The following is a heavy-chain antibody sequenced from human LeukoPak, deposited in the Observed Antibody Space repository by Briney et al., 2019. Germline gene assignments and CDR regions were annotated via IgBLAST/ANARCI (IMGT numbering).Heavy chain of an antibody. Sequence: ASVKVSCKASGYTFSRYTMNWVRQAPGQGLEWMGWINTNTGNPTYAQGFTGRFVFSLDTSVSTAYLQISSLKADDTAMYYCAREGYSSGGSCYGNFDYWGQGTLVTVSS. J-gene: IGHJ4*02. CDR3: AREGYSSGGSCYGNFDY. D-gene: IGHD2-15*01. CDR2: INTNTGNP. CDR1: GYTFSRYT. V-gene: IGHV7-4-1*02.